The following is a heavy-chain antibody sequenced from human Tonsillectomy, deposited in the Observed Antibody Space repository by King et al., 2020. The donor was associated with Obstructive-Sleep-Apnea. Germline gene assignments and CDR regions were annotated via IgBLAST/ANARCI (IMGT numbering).Heavy chain of an antibody. V-gene: IGHV6-1*01. CDR3: ARDASRVGTTTDFDY. Sequence: VQLQKSGPGLVKPSQPLSLPCAISGDSVSSNRATWHWLRQSPSRGLEWLGRTYYRSKWYNDYAVSVESRITINPDTSKNQFSLQLNSVTPEDTAVYFCARDASRVGTTTDFDYWGRGTLVTVSS. CDR1: GDSVSSNRAT. CDR2: TYYRSKWYN. D-gene: IGHD1-26*01. J-gene: IGHJ4*02.